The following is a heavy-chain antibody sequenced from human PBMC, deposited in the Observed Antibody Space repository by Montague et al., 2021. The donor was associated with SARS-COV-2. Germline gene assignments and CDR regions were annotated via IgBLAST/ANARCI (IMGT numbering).Heavy chain of an antibody. CDR2: TYYRSKWYN. D-gene: IGHD1-1*01. V-gene: IGHV6-1*01. CDR3: TSGREGNYNVMDV. CDR1: GDSVSSNSAT. J-gene: IGHJ6*02. Sequence: CAISGDSVSSNSATWNWVRQSPSRGLEWLGRTYYRSKWYNGYAVSVRGRVIINPDTSKNQFSLQLNSVTPEDTAIYYCTSGREGNYNVMDVWGQGTTVTVSS.